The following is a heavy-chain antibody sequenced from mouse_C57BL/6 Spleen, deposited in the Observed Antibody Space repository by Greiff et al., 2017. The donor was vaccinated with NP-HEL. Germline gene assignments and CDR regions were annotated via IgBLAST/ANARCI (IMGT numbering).Heavy chain of an antibody. CDR2: ISYDGSN. Sequence: EVQLQESGPGLVKPSQSLSLTCSVTGYSITSGYYWNWIRQFPGNKLEWMGYISYDGSNNYNPSLKNRISITRDTSKNQFFLKLNSVTTEDTATYYCASYGSSYYYFDYWGQGTTLTVSS. V-gene: IGHV3-6*01. CDR3: ASYGSSYYYFDY. CDR1: GYSITSGYY. J-gene: IGHJ2*01. D-gene: IGHD1-1*01.